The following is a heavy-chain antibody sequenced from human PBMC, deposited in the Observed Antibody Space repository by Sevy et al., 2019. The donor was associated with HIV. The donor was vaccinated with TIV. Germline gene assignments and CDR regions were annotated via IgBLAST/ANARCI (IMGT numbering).Heavy chain of an antibody. CDR1: GGSISSGGYS. Sequence: SETLSLTCAVSGGSISSGGYSWSWIRQPPGKGLEWIGYIYHSGSTYYNPSLKSRVTISVDRSKNQISLKLSSVTAADTGVYYCARVMDCSSTSCPFDYWVQGTLVTVSS. J-gene: IGHJ4*02. D-gene: IGHD2-2*01. CDR3: ARVMDCSSTSCPFDY. V-gene: IGHV4-30-2*01. CDR2: IYHSGST.